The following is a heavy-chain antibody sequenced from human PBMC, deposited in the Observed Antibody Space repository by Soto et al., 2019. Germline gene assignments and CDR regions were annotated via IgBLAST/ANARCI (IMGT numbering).Heavy chain of an antibody. CDR2: ISGSGGST. J-gene: IGHJ6*02. CDR1: GFTFSSYA. CDR3: AKGSERLLWFGEPKKTYYYYGMDV. D-gene: IGHD3-10*01. V-gene: IGHV3-23*01. Sequence: GGSLRLSCAASGFTFSSYAMSWVRQAPGKGLEWVSAISGSGGSTYYADSVKGRFTISRDNSKNTLYLQMNSLRAEDTAVYYCAKGSERLLWFGEPKKTYYYYGMDVWGQGTTVTVSS.